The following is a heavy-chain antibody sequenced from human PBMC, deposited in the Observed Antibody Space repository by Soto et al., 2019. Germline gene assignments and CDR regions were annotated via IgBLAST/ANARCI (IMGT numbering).Heavy chain of an antibody. V-gene: IGHV4-31*03. D-gene: IGHD6-19*01. CDR1: GGSISSGGYY. Sequence: QVQLQESGPGLVKPSQTLSLTCTVSGGSISSGGYYWSWIRQHPGKGLEWIGYIYYSGSTYYNPSLKSRVTISVDTSKNQFSLKLSSVTAADTAVYYCARDTPSISSDWYDAFDIWGQGTMVTVSS. CDR3: ARDTPSISSDWYDAFDI. J-gene: IGHJ3*02. CDR2: IYYSGST.